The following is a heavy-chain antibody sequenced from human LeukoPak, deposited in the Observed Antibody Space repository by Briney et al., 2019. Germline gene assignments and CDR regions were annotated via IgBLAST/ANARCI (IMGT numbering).Heavy chain of an antibody. Sequence: ASVKVSCKASGYTFTGYYMHWVRQAPGQGLEWMGWINPNSGGTNYAQKFQGRVTMTRDTSISTAYMELSRLRSDDTAVYYCARGCCGYSYGNGFDYWGQGTLVTVSS. CDR1: GYTFTGYY. CDR3: ARGCCGYSYGNGFDY. J-gene: IGHJ4*02. CDR2: INPNSGGT. V-gene: IGHV1-2*02. D-gene: IGHD5-18*01.